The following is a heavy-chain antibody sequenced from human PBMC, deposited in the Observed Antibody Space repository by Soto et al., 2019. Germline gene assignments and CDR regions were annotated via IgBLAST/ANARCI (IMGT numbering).Heavy chain of an antibody. D-gene: IGHD3-10*01. CDR2: ISGSGGST. Sequence: EVQLLESGGGLVQPGGSLRLSCAASGFTFSSYAMSWVRQAPGKGLEWVSAISGSGGSTYYADSVKGRFAISRDNSKNTLYLQMNSLRAEDTAVYYCAKDYGSGNDPGYWGQGTLVTVSS. J-gene: IGHJ4*02. CDR3: AKDYGSGNDPGY. V-gene: IGHV3-23*01. CDR1: GFTFSSYA.